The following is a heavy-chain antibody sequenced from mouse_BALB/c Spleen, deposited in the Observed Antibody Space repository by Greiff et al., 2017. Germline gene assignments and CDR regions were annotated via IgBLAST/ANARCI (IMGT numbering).Heavy chain of an antibody. V-gene: IGHV1S81*02. CDR2: INPSNGRT. J-gene: IGHJ1*01. CDR3: ARSKRYFDV. CDR1: GYTFTSYW. D-gene: IGHD1-3*01. Sequence: QVQLQQPGAELVKPGASVKLSCKASGYTFTSYWMHWVKQRPGQGLEWIGEINPSNGRTNYNEKFKSKATLTVDKSSSTAYMQLSSLTSEDSAVYYCARSKRYFDVWGAGTTVTVSS.